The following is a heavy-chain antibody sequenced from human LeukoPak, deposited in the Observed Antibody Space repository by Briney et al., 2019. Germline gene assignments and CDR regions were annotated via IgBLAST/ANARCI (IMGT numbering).Heavy chain of an antibody. CDR1: GGSISSYY. V-gene: IGHV3-15*01. CDR2: IKSEPEGGTT. Sequence: ETLSLTCTVSGGSISSYYWSWIRQPPGKGLEWVGRIKSEPEGGTTDYAAPVKGRFTVSRDDSKNTLYLQMNSLQTEDTAVYYCSTELSSVPSKFNWGQGTLVTVSS. CDR3: STELSSVPSKFN. J-gene: IGHJ4*02. D-gene: IGHD6-6*01.